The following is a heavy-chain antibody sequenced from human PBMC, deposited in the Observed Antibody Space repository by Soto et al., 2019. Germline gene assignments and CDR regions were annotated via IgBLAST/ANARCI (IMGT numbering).Heavy chain of an antibody. J-gene: IGHJ2*01. CDR2: INPTSGGT. Sequence: QVQLVQSGPELEKPGASVKVSCRASGYTFTDYYIHWVRQAPGQGLEWMGWINPTSGGTESPQRCQGWVTMTRDTSIDTLYMTLHRLKSDDTAIYYCARGSPPHRNFDLWGRGTRVTVSS. CDR3: ARGSPPHRNFDL. V-gene: IGHV1-2*04. CDR1: GYTFTDYY.